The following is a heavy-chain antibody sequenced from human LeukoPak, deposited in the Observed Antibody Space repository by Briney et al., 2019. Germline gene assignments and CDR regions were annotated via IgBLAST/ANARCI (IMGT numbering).Heavy chain of an antibody. Sequence: GGSLRLSCAASGFTFSSYSMNWVRQAPGKGLEWVSSISYSGTYIYYADSVKGRFTISRDNAKNSLYLQMNSLRAEDTAVYYCARPRYYYDSSGYYYWGQGTLVTVSS. J-gene: IGHJ4*02. CDR1: GFTFSSYS. D-gene: IGHD3-22*01. CDR3: ARPRYYYDSSGYYY. V-gene: IGHV3-21*01. CDR2: ISYSGTYI.